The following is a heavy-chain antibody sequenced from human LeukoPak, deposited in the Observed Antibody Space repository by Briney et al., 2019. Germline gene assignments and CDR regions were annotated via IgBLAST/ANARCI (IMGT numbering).Heavy chain of an antibody. Sequence: SETLSLTCTVSGGSISSYYWSWIRQPPGKGLEWIGYIYYSGSTNYNPSLKSRVTISVDTSKNQFSLKLSSVTAADTAVYYCARVKGGYYGSGSYQIDYWGQGTLVTVTS. D-gene: IGHD3-10*01. CDR3: ARVKGGYYGSGSYQIDY. CDR2: IYYSGST. J-gene: IGHJ4*02. V-gene: IGHV4-59*01. CDR1: GGSISSYY.